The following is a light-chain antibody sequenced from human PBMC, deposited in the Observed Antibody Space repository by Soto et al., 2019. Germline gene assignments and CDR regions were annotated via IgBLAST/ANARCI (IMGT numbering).Light chain of an antibody. Sequence: QPVLTQSPSPSASLGASVKLTCTLSSGHSSYAIAWHQQQPEKGPRYLMKLNSDGSHSKWDGIPDRFSRSSSGAERYLTISSLQSEDEADYYCQTWGTGIQVFGGGTKLTVL. J-gene: IGLJ2*01. CDR3: QTWGTGIQV. CDR1: SGHSSYA. CDR2: LNSDGSH. V-gene: IGLV4-69*01.